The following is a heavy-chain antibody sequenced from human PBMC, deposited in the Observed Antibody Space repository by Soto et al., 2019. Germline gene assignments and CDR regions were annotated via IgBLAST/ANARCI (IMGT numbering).Heavy chain of an antibody. J-gene: IGHJ6*02. CDR2: INPDSGDT. V-gene: IGHV1-2*02. Sequence: ASVKVSCKASGYTFTGYYMHWVRQAPGQGLEWMGWINPDSGDTKYAQKFQGRVTMTRDTSISTVYMELSRLKSDDTAVYYCARDRGNMVAIFHHYYGVDVWGQGTTVTVSS. CDR3: ARDRGNMVAIFHHYYGVDV. D-gene: IGHD3-3*02. CDR1: GYTFTGYY.